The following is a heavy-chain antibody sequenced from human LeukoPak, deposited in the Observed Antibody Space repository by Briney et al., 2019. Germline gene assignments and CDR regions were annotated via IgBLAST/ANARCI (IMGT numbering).Heavy chain of an antibody. CDR2: ISHSSNTI. CDR1: GFTFSSYG. Sequence: PGGSLRLSCAASGFTFSSYGMHWVRQAPGKGLEWLAYISHSSNTIYYADSVRGRFTVSRDNLKNSLFLQMNSLRAEDTAVYFCARISGSGGSYYYYYMDVWGKGTTVTVSS. V-gene: IGHV3-48*04. CDR3: ARISGSGGSYYYYYMDV. D-gene: IGHD3-10*01. J-gene: IGHJ6*03.